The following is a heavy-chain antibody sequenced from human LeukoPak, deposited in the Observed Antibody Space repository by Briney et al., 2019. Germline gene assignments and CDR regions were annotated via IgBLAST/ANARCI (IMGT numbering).Heavy chain of an antibody. CDR3: ARTPHYYDSKGDY. D-gene: IGHD3-22*01. CDR2: IIPIFGTA. Sequence: ASVKVSCKASGGTFSSYAISWVRQAPGQGLGWMGGIIPIFGTANYAQKFQGRVTMTTDTSTSTAYMELRSLRSDDTAVYYCARTPHYYDSKGDYWGQGTLVTVSS. V-gene: IGHV1-69*05. CDR1: GGTFSSYA. J-gene: IGHJ4*02.